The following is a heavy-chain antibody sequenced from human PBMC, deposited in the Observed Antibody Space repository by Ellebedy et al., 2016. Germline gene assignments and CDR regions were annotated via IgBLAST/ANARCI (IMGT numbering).Heavy chain of an antibody. D-gene: IGHD5/OR15-5a*01. J-gene: IGHJ5*02. V-gene: IGHV4-4*07. Sequence: SETLSLTXSVSGDSMTGSFWSWIRQPAGRRPEWIGRIYAGGMWSEGMTHLNPSLANRVTMSIDTSKNQFSLNLGSVTAADTAVYYCVKDVGPRPPGDVSRWFNPWGQGSLVTVSS. CDR1: GDSMTGSF. CDR3: VKDVGPRPPGDVSRWFNP. CDR2: IYAGGMWSEGMT.